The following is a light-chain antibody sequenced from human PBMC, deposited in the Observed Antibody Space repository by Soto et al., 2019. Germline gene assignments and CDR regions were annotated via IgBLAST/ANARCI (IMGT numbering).Light chain of an antibody. J-gene: IGLJ3*02. CDR3: SSCTTSNPPGV. CDR2: DVS. V-gene: IGLV2-14*03. Sequence: QSALTQPASVSGSPAQSITISCSGTSSDIGAHNYVSWFRHHPGKAPKLIIFDVSNRPSGVSNRFSGSKSGNTASLTISGLQAEDEAEYFCSSCTTSNPPGVFGGGTKVTVL. CDR1: SSDIGAHNY.